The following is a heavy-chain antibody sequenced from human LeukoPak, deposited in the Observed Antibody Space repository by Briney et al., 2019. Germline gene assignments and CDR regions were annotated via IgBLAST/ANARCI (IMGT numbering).Heavy chain of an antibody. CDR2: INHSGST. CDR3: ARGSRLDY. J-gene: IGHJ4*02. CDR1: GGSFSGYY. Sequence: SETLSLTCAVYGGSFSGYYWSWIRQPPGKGLEWIGEINHSGSTNYNPSLKSRVTISVDTSKNQFSLKLSSVTAADTAVYYCARGSRLDYWGKGTLVTVPS. V-gene: IGHV4-34*01. D-gene: IGHD2-21*02.